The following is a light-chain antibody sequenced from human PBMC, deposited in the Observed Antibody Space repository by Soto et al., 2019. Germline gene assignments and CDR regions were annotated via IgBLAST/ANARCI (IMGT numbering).Light chain of an antibody. CDR2: GAS. CDR1: QSVDSN. V-gene: IGKV3D-15*01. Sequence: EIVMTQSPATLSVSPGERATLSCRASQSVDSNYLAWYQQKPGQAPRLLIHGASDRDTGTPARFSGSGSGTEFNLTISSLQSEDFGVYFCQQYDDWLRLTFGGGTKVDIK. J-gene: IGKJ4*01. CDR3: QQYDDWLRLT.